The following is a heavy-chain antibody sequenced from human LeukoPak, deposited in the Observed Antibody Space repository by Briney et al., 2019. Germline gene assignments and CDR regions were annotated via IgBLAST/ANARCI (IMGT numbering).Heavy chain of an antibody. CDR3: ARDSVVAAGAFDI. CDR2: ISSSTSYI. D-gene: IGHD2-15*01. J-gene: IGHJ3*02. Sequence: GGSLRLSCAASGFTFSSYSMNWVRQAPGKGLEWVSSISSSTSYIYYADSVKGRFTISRDNAKNSLYLQMNSLRAEDTAVYYCARDSVVAAGAFDIWGQGTMVTVSS. V-gene: IGHV3-21*01. CDR1: GFTFSSYS.